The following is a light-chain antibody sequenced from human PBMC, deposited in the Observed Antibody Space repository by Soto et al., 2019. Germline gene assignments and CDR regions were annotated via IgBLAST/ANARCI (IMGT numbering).Light chain of an antibody. CDR2: DAS. Sequence: DIQMTQSPSSLSASVGDTVTITCRASQSVSTWLAWYQQRAGKAPKLLIYDASSLESGVLSRFRGFGSGTELTLTISSLQPEDSATYYCQQYNSYSPTFGQGTKVEV. J-gene: IGKJ1*01. V-gene: IGKV1-5*01. CDR3: QQYNSYSPT. CDR1: QSVSTW.